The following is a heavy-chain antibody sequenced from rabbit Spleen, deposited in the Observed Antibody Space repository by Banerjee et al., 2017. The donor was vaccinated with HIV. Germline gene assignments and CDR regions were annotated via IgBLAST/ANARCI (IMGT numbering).Heavy chain of an antibody. D-gene: IGHD8-1*01. V-gene: IGHV1S40*01. CDR2: IYTGNNKN. CDR1: GFSFSSSDY. Sequence: QQLVESGGGLVKPGASLPLTCTASGFSFSSSDYMCWVRQAPGKGLEWIGCIYTGNNKNYYASWAKGRFTISKTSSTMVTLQMTSLTAADTATYFCARDAGSYDYIDGYFNLWGQGTLVTVS. CDR3: ARDAGSYDYIDGYFNL. J-gene: IGHJ4*01.